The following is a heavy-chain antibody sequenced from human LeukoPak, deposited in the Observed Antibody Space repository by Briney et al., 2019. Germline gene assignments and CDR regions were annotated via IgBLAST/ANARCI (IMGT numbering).Heavy chain of an antibody. V-gene: IGHV1-2*02. CDR2: ISPNSGGT. CDR3: ARGLRGSEDY. D-gene: IGHD3-16*01. J-gene: IGHJ4*02. CDR1: GYTFTGYY. Sequence: ASVKVSCKASGYTFTGYYMHWVRQAPGQGLEWVGWISPNSGGTNSAQKFQGRVTMTRDTSISTAYMELSRLKSDDTAIYYCARGLRGSEDYWGQGTLVTVSS.